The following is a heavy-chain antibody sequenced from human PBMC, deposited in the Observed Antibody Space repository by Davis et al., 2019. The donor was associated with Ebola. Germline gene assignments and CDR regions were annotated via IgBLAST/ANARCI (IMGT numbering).Heavy chain of an antibody. CDR1: GFTFDDYA. J-gene: IGHJ4*02. D-gene: IGHD6-6*01. CDR2: ISWNSGSI. Sequence: PGGSLRLSCAASGFTFDDYAMHWVRQAPGKGLEWVSGISWNSGSIGYADSVKGRFTISRDNAKNSLYLQMNSLRAEDTAVYYCARGWTARHSINYFDFWGQGALVIVSS. CDR3: ARGWTARHSINYFDF. V-gene: IGHV3-9*01.